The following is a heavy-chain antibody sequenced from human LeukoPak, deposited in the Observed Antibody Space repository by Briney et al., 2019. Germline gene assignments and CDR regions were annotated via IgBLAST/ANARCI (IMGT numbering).Heavy chain of an antibody. CDR3: AREMGGYPFDY. Sequence: SGGSLRLSCTASGFTFSGAWMTWVRQAPGKGLEWVANIREDGTEKNYVDSVKGRFTISRDNAKNSLYLQMNSLRAEDTAVYYCAREMGGYPFDYWGQGTLVTVSS. J-gene: IGHJ4*02. V-gene: IGHV3-7*01. D-gene: IGHD5-12*01. CDR1: GFTFSGAW. CDR2: IREDGTEK.